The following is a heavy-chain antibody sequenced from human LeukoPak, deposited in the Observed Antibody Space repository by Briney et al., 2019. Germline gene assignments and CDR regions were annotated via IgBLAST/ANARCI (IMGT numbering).Heavy chain of an antibody. D-gene: IGHD5-18*01. V-gene: IGHV3-21*01. CDR2: ISSSSSYI. CDR3: AREPDTGLSR. Sequence: GGSLRLSCTASGFTFTSYAMHWVRQAPGKGLEWVSSISSSSSYIYYADSVKGRFTISRDNAKNSLYLQMNSLRAEDTAVYYCAREPDTGLSRWGQGTLVTVSS. J-gene: IGHJ4*02. CDR1: GFTFTSYA.